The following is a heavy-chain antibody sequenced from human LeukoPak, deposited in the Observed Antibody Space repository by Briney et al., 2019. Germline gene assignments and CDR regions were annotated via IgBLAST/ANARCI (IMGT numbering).Heavy chain of an antibody. CDR2: IYTSGST. J-gene: IGHJ4*02. V-gene: IGHV4-61*02. D-gene: IGHD6-13*01. Sequence: SETLSLTCTVSGGSISSGSYYWSWIRQPAGKGLEWIGRIYTSGSTNYNPSLKSRVTISVDTSKNQFSLKLSSVTAADTAVYYCARESYSSTGISFDYWGQGTLVTVSS. CDR1: GGSISSGSYY. CDR3: ARESYSSTGISFDY.